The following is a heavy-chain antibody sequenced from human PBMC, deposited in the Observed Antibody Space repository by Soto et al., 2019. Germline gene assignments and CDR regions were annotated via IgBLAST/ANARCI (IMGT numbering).Heavy chain of an antibody. CDR2: INPNSGGT. D-gene: IGHD3-3*01. V-gene: IGHV1-2*02. CDR1: GDAFTGYY. Sequence: ASVKVSCKASGDAFTGYYMHWVRQAPGQGLEWMGWINPNSGGTNYAQKFQGRVTMTRDTSISTAYMELSRLRSDDTAVYYCARDSIRFSEWGSTYYYYGMDVWRQGTTVTVSS. CDR3: ARDSIRFSEWGSTYYYYGMDV. J-gene: IGHJ6*02.